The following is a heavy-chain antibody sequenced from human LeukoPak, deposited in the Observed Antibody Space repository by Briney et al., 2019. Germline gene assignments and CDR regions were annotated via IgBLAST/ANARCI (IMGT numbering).Heavy chain of an antibody. J-gene: IGHJ4*02. CDR1: GDSITTSY. CDR3: ARVRGTSYLEY. CDR2: IYHSGST. D-gene: IGHD1-1*01. V-gene: IGHV4-59*01. Sequence: PSETLSLTCTVSGDSITTSYWSWIRQPPEKGLEYIGYIYHSGSTNYNPSLKSRVTISVDTSKNQFSLRLSSVTAVDTAVYYCARVRGTSYLEYWGQGTLVTVSS.